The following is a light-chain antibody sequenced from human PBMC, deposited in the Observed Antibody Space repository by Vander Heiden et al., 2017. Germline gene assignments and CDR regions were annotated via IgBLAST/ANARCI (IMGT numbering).Light chain of an antibody. V-gene: IGLV3-19*01. Sequence: SSELTQDPAVSVALAQTARITCQGDSLRSYYASWYQQKPGQAPVLVIYDKNNRPSAVPDRFSGASSGNTASLTITGAQAEDEADYYCNSRDSSGNHVVFGGGTKLTVL. CDR2: DKN. CDR1: SLRSYY. CDR3: NSRDSSGNHVV. J-gene: IGLJ2*01.